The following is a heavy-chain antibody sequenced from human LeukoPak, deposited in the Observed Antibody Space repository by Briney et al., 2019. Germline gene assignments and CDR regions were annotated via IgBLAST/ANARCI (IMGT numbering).Heavy chain of an antibody. Sequence: SVKVSCKASGGIFSSYAISWVRQAPGQGLEWMGRIIPILGIANYAQKFQGRVTITADKSTSTAYMDLSSLRSEDTAVYYCARDLPPYYFDYWGQGTLVTVSP. CDR3: ARDLPPYYFDY. CDR2: IIPILGIA. CDR1: GGIFSSYA. J-gene: IGHJ4*02. V-gene: IGHV1-69*04.